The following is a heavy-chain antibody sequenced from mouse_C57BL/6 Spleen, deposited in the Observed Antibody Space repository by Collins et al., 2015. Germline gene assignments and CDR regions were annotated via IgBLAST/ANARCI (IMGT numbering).Heavy chain of an antibody. CDR3: ARGSY. J-gene: IGHJ3*01. V-gene: IGHV1-80*01. CDR2: GDGDT. Sequence: GDGDTNYNGGFKGKATLTANKSSNTAYMQLSSLTSEDSAVYFCARGSYWGQGTLVTVSA.